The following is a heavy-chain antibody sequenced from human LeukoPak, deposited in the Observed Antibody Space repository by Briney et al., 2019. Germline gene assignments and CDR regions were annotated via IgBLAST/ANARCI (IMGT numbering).Heavy chain of an antibody. Sequence: SETLSLTCAVYGGSFSDYYWSWIRQPPGKGLEWIGEINHSGSTNYNPSLKSRVIISIDTSKNQFSLILSSVTAADTAVYFCARESRYCSSTSCSGWYFQHWGQGTLVTVSS. V-gene: IGHV4-34*01. CDR3: ARESRYCSSTSCSGWYFQH. D-gene: IGHD2-2*01. CDR1: GGSFSDYY. J-gene: IGHJ1*01. CDR2: INHSGST.